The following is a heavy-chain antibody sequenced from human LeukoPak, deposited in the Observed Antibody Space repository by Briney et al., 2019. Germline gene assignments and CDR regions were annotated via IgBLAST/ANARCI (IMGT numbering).Heavy chain of an antibody. CDR2: ICGSGGST. Sequence: PGGSLRLSCAASGFTFSSYAMSWVRQAPGKGLEWVSAICGSGGSTYYADSVKGRFTISRDNSKNTLYLQMNSLRAEDTAVYYCAKDGYYYGSGSYSPFDYWGQGTLVTVSS. D-gene: IGHD3-10*01. CDR3: AKDGYYYGSGSYSPFDY. J-gene: IGHJ4*02. V-gene: IGHV3-23*01. CDR1: GFTFSSYA.